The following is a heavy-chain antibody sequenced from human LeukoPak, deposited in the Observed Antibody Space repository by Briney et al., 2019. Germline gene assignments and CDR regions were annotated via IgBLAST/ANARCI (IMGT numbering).Heavy chain of an antibody. CDR1: GFTFDDYA. CDR2: IKWNSGSI. J-gene: IGHJ3*02. V-gene: IGHV3-9*01. D-gene: IGHD3-10*01. Sequence: SLRLSCAASGFTFDDYAMHWVRQAPGKGLEWVSAIKWNSGSIGYADSVKGRFTISRDNAKNSLYLQMNSLRAEDTALYYCAKDFGWAEAFDIWGQGTMVTVS. CDR3: AKDFGWAEAFDI.